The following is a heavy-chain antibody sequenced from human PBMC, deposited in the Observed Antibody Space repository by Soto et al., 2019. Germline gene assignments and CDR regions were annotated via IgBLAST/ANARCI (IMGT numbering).Heavy chain of an antibody. D-gene: IGHD3-10*01. Sequence: QLQLQESGPGLVKPSETLSLTCSVSSGAISSRTFWWAWIRQPPGKGLEWMGDMYYSGSSYSSPSLKSRVTLSVDTSKNQFSLTLNAVTAAGTAVYYCARHPRDDYIYGRSGIFDYWGQGTLVAVSP. CDR2: MYYSGSS. J-gene: IGHJ4*02. CDR3: ARHPRDDYIYGRSGIFDY. CDR1: SGAISSRTFW. V-gene: IGHV4-39*01.